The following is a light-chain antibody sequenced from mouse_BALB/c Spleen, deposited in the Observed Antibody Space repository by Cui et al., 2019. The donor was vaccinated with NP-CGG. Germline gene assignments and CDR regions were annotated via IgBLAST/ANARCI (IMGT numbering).Light chain of an antibody. Sequence: QAVVTQESALTTSPGETVTLTCRSSTGAVTTSNYANWVKKKPDHLFTGLIGGTNNRAPGVPARFSGSLIGDKAALTITGAQTEDEAIYFCALWYSNHWVFGGGTKLTVL. V-gene: IGLV1*01. J-gene: IGLJ1*01. CDR2: GTN. CDR1: TGAVTTSNY. CDR3: ALWYSNHWV.